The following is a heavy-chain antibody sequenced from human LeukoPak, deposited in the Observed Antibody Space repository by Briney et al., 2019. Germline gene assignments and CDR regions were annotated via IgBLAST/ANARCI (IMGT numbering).Heavy chain of an antibody. J-gene: IGHJ6*02. CDR2: MNPNSGNT. Sequence: DSLKVSCKASGYTFTSYDINWVRQAPGQGLEWIGWMNPNSGNTGYAQKFQGRVTMTRNTSISTAYMELSSLRSEDTAVYYCARVAAAGMGYYYGMDVWGQGTTVTVSS. V-gene: IGHV1-8*01. CDR1: GYTFTSYD. CDR3: ARVAAAGMGYYYGMDV. D-gene: IGHD6-13*01.